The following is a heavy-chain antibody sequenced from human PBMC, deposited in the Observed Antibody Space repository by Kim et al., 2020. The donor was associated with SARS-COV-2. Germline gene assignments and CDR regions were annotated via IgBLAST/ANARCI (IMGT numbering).Heavy chain of an antibody. J-gene: IGHJ5*02. CDR2: IIPILGIA. D-gene: IGHD2-15*01. V-gene: IGHV1-69*04. CDR3: AREIEDIVVPDRFDP. Sequence: SVKVSCKASGGTFSSYAISWVRQAPGQGLEWMGRIIPILGIANYAQKFQGRVTITADKSTSTAYMELSSLRSEDTAVYYCAREIEDIVVPDRFDPWGQGTLVTVSS. CDR1: GGTFSSYA.